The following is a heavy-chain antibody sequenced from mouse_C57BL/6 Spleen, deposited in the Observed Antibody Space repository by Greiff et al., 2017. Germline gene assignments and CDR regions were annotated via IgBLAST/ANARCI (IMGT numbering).Heavy chain of an antibody. Sequence: VQLQQPGTELVKPGASVKLSCKASGYTFTSYWMHWVKQRPGQGLEWIGNINPSNGGTNYNEKFKSKATLTVDKSSSTAYMQLSSLTSEDSAVYYCARGGAAQATTDYYAMDYWGQGTSVTVSS. D-gene: IGHD3-2*02. CDR2: INPSNGGT. CDR1: GYTFTSYW. CDR3: ARGGAAQATTDYYAMDY. V-gene: IGHV1-53*01. J-gene: IGHJ4*01.